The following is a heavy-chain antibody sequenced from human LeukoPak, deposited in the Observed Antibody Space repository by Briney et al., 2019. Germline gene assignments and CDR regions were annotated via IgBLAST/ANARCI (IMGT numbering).Heavy chain of an antibody. D-gene: IGHD6-13*01. CDR1: GFTFSSYS. V-gene: IGHV3-48*01. CDR3: ARDFFDSSSHFDY. CDR2: ISSSSSTI. Sequence: PGGSLRLSCAASGFTFSSYSMNWVRRAPGKGLEWVSYISSSSSTIYYADSVKGRFTISGDNAKNSLYLQMNSLRAEDTAVYYCARDFFDSSSHFDYWGQGTLVTVSS. J-gene: IGHJ4*02.